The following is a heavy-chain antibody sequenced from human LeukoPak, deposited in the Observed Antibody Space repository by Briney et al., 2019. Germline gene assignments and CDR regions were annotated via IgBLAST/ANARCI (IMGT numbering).Heavy chain of an antibody. CDR1: GFTFSSYA. D-gene: IGHD2-2*01. J-gene: IGHJ6*02. CDR3: AKVRDCSSTSCYRNYGMDV. V-gene: IGHV3-23*01. Sequence: GGSLTLSCAASGFTFSSYAMSWVRQAPGKGLEWVSTLSNTGVNTYYTDSVKGRFTISRDNSKNTLYLQMNSLRVEDTAVYYCAKVRDCSSTSCYRNYGMDVWGQGTTVTVSS. CDR2: LSNTGVNT.